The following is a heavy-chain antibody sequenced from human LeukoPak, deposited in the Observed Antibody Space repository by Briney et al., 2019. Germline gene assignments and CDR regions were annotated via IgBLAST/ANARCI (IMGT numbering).Heavy chain of an antibody. J-gene: IGHJ3*02. CDR1: GFTFSSYT. CDR2: TSSSSSYI. Sequence: PGGSLRLSCAASGFTFSSYTMNWVRQAPGKGLECVSSTSSSSSYIYYADSVKGRFTISRDNAKNSLYLQMNSLRAEDTAVYYCARDTYDILTGYYKWAFDIWGQGTMVTVSS. CDR3: ARDTYDILTGYYKWAFDI. D-gene: IGHD3-9*01. V-gene: IGHV3-21*06.